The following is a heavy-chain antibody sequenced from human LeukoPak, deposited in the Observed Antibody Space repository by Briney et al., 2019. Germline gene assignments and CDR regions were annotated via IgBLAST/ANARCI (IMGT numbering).Heavy chain of an antibody. CDR1: GGSIRTYY. Sequence: SETLSLTCTVSGGSIRTYYWSWIRQPPGKGLEWIGYIYYSGSTNYNPSLKSRVTISVDTSKNQFSLKLSSVIAADTAVYYCARDRGGLSQAYYYGMDVWGQGTTVTVSS. D-gene: IGHD3-10*01. J-gene: IGHJ6*02. CDR2: IYYSGST. CDR3: ARDRGGLSQAYYYGMDV. V-gene: IGHV4-59*01.